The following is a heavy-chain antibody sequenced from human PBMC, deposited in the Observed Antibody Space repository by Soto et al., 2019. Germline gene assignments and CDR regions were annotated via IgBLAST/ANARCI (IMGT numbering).Heavy chain of an antibody. CDR1: GGSISSYY. CDR3: ARYLDDILTGYAPYFDY. D-gene: IGHD3-9*01. V-gene: IGHV4-59*08. Sequence: SETLSLTCTVSGGSISSYYWSWIRQPPGKGLEWIGYIYYSGSTNYNPSHKSRVTISVDTSKNQFSLKLSSVTAADTAVYYCARYLDDILTGYAPYFDYWGQGTLVTVSS. CDR2: IYYSGST. J-gene: IGHJ4*02.